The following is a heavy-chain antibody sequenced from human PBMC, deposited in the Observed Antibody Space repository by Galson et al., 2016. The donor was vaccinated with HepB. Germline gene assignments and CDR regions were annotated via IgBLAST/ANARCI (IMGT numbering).Heavy chain of an antibody. V-gene: IGHV3-23*01. CDR3: AKHRRYTSGYYFDS. Sequence: SLRLSCAASGFTFNSYAMTWVRLTPGKGLEWVSTISGGGSTTNYADSVRGRFSITRDNSKDPLYLYMSSLRPEDTAVYYCAKHRRYTSGYYFDSWGQGSLVTVSS. CDR1: GFTFNSYA. J-gene: IGHJ4*02. CDR2: ISGGGSTT. D-gene: IGHD6-19*01.